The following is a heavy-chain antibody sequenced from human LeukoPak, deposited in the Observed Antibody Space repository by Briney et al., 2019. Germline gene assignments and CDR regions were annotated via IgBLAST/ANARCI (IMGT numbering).Heavy chain of an antibody. CDR3: AREEGGYCTSSRCYMYDLDV. V-gene: IGHV5-51*01. J-gene: IGHJ6*02. CDR1: GYTFSSNW. D-gene: IGHD2-2*02. CDR2: IYPGDSDT. Sequence: GESLKISCKGSGYTFSSNWIGWVRQMPGKGLEWMGIIYPGDSDTRYSPSFQGQVTLSVDKSINTAYLQWSSLKASDTAIYYCAREEGGYCTSSRCYMYDLDVWGQGTTVTVSS.